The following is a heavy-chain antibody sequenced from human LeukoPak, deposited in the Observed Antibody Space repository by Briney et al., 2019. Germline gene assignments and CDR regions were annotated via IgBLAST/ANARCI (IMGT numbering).Heavy chain of an antibody. Sequence: GGSLRLSCAASGFTCSTYWMSWVRQAPGTGLEWVASIKQDGSEKSYVDSVKGRFTISRDNAKNSLYLQMNSLRAEDTAVYYCARGGYQLLWYWGQGTLVTVSS. V-gene: IGHV3-7*04. CDR2: IKQDGSEK. CDR3: ARGGYQLLWY. CDR1: GFTCSTYW. D-gene: IGHD2-2*01. J-gene: IGHJ4*02.